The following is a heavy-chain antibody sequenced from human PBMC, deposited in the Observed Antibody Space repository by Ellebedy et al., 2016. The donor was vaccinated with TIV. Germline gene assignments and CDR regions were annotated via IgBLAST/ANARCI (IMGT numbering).Heavy chain of an antibody. J-gene: IGHJ4*02. D-gene: IGHD1-26*01. CDR1: GFTVSGNY. Sequence: GGSLRLSCAASGFTVSGNYMGWVRQAPGKGLEWVSLIYSDGTPYYTDSVRGRFIIPRDNSKDTLYLQMNSLSAEDTYVYYCAKRGIAGAHYFDFWGQGTLVTVSS. CDR2: IYSDGTP. CDR3: AKRGIAGAHYFDF. V-gene: IGHV3-53*01.